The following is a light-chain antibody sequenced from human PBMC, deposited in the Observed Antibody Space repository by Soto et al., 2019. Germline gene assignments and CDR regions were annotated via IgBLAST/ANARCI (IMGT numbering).Light chain of an antibody. CDR1: SSDVGGYNY. Sequence: QSVLTQPRSVSGSPGQSVTISCTGTSSDVGGYNYVSWYQQHPGKAPKLMIYDVSKRPSGVPDRFSGSKSGNTASLTISGLQAEDEADYYCCSYAVSYTPYWVFGGGTKVTVL. CDR3: CSYAVSYTPYWV. J-gene: IGLJ3*02. V-gene: IGLV2-11*01. CDR2: DVS.